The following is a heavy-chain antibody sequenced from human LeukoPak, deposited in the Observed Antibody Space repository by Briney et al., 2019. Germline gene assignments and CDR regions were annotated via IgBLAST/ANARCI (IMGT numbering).Heavy chain of an antibody. V-gene: IGHV4-31*03. CDR3: ARGGYDSTGYSVYYFDF. J-gene: IGHJ4*02. Sequence: PSQTLSLTCTVSGGSISSGGYYWSWIRQHPGKGLEWIGYIYYSGSTYYNPSLKSRVTIPVDTSKNQFSLKLSSVTAADTAVYYCARGGYDSTGYSVYYFDFWGQGTLVTVSS. D-gene: IGHD3-22*01. CDR1: GGSISSGGYY. CDR2: IYYSGST.